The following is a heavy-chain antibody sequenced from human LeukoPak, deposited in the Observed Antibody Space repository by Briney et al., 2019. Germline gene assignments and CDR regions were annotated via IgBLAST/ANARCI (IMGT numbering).Heavy chain of an antibody. Sequence: ASVKVSCKASGYTFTSYGISWVRQAPGQGLEWMGTINPTCGSTSYAQKFQGRVTMTRDTSTSTVYMELSSLRSEDTAVYYCARDEVPYYYDSSPYYYYGMDVWGQGTTVTVSS. CDR3: ARDEVPYYYDSSPYYYYGMDV. V-gene: IGHV1-46*01. CDR1: GYTFTSYG. D-gene: IGHD3-22*01. J-gene: IGHJ6*02. CDR2: INPTCGST.